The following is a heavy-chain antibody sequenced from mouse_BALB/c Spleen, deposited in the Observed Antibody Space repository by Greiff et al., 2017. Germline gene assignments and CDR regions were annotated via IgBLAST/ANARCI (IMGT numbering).Heavy chain of an antibody. CDR3: TRWDDYDGYFDV. D-gene: IGHD2-4*01. J-gene: IGHJ1*01. CDR2: ISSGGSYT. Sequence: EVMLVESGGGLVKPGGSLKLSCAASGFTFSSYTMSWVRQTPEKRLEWVATISSGGSYTYYPDSVKGRFTISRDNAKNTLYLQMSSLKSEDTAMYYCTRWDDYDGYFDVWGAGTTVTVSS. CDR1: GFTFSSYT. V-gene: IGHV5-6-4*01.